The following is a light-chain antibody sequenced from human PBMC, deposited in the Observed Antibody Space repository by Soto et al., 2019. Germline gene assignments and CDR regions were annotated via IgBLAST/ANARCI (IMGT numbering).Light chain of an antibody. V-gene: IGLV3-21*04. CDR1: NIGSKS. CDR2: YDS. J-gene: IGLJ3*02. CDR3: QVWDSSSDHWV. Sequence: SYELTQPPSVSVAPGKTARIICGGNNIGSKSVHWYQQKPGQAPVLVIYYDSDRPSGIPERLSGSNFGNTATLTISRVEAGDEADYYCQVWDSSSDHWVFGGGTKLTVL.